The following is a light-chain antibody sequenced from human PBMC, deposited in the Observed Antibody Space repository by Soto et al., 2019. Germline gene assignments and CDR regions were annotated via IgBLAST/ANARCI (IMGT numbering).Light chain of an antibody. J-gene: IGKJ1*01. CDR2: AAS. CDR1: QTIMTY. V-gene: IGKV1-39*01. Sequence: DIQMTQSPSSLSASVGDEVTITCRASQTIMTYLNWYQLKPGKPPRLLIYAASSLQSGVPSRFSGSGSGTDFTLTISSLQSEDFAVYYCQQYNKGPVTFGQGTKVDIK. CDR3: QQYNKGPVT.